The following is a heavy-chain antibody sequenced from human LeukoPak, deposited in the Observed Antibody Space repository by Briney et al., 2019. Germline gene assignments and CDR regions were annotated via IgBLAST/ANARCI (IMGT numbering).Heavy chain of an antibody. CDR3: ARLAGYYDYVWGSYRPEDY. J-gene: IGHJ4*02. V-gene: IGHV4-59*08. CDR1: GGSISSYY. D-gene: IGHD3-16*02. Sequence: SETLSLTCTVSGGSISSYYWSWIRQPPGKGLEWIGYIYYSGSTNYNPSLKSRVTISVDTSKNQFSLKLSSVTAADTAVYYCARLAGYYDYVWGSYRPEDYWGQGTLVTVSS. CDR2: IYYSGST.